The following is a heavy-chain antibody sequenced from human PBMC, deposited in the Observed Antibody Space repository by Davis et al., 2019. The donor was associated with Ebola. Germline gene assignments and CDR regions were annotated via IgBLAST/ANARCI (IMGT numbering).Heavy chain of an antibody. CDR1: GFTFSSYA. CDR2: ISGSGDST. V-gene: IGHV3-23*01. CDR3: ARGSSITMVQGVIPSDY. D-gene: IGHD3-10*01. Sequence: GESLKISCAASGFTFSSYAMSWVRQAPGKGLEWVSSISGSGDSTYYADSVKGRFTISRDNSKNTLYLQMNSLRAEDTAVYYCARGSSITMVQGVIPSDYWGQGTLVTVSS. J-gene: IGHJ4*02.